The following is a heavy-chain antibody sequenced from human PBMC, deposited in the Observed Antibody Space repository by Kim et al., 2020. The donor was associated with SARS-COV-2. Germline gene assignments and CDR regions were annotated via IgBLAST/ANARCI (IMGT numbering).Heavy chain of an antibody. Sequence: GSTNYNPSLKSRVTISVDTSKNQFSLKLGSVTAADTAVYYCARRAGGFDYWGQGTLVTVSS. J-gene: IGHJ4*02. CDR3: ARRAGGFDY. V-gene: IGHV4-34*01. CDR2: GST. D-gene: IGHD3-10*01.